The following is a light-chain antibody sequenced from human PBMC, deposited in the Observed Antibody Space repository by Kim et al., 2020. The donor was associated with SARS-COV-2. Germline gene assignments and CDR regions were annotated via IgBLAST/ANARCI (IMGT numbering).Light chain of an antibody. J-gene: IGKJ4*02. CDR2: AAS. CDR3: LQHNTYPLT. CDR1: QGIGND. Sequence: DIQMTQSPSSLSASVGDRVTITCRASQGIGNDLGWYQQKPGNAPKRLIYAASSLQSGVPSRFSGSGSGTEFTLTIGSLQPEDFATYYCLQHNTYPLTFGGGTKVDIK. V-gene: IGKV1-17*01.